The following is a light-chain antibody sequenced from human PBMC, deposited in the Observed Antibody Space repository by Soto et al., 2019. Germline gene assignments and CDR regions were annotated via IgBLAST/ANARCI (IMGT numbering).Light chain of an antibody. J-gene: IGKJ5*01. CDR3: QHADSFPLIT. Sequence: DIQMTQSPSSVSASVGDRVTITGRSSEDISTWLAWYQQKPGKAPKLLIYAASSLQSGVPSRFSGSGSGTDFTLTISSLQPEDFATYYCQHADSFPLITFRQGTRLDIK. CDR1: EDISTW. V-gene: IGKV1-12*01. CDR2: AAS.